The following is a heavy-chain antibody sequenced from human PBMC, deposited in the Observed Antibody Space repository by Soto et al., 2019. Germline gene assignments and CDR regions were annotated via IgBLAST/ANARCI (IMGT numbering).Heavy chain of an antibody. Sequence: QVQLVESGGGVVQPGGSLRLSCEASGFTFRDYGFHWVRQAPGKGLEWVAVIYYDGSGSDYEDSVRGGFVFSRYISTSTLYVQMNSLRAEDMAVYYCVIDYCSGGTCYGGYWGQGTLVTVSS. CDR3: VIDYCSGGTCYGGY. CDR2: IYYDGSGS. V-gene: IGHV3-33*01. D-gene: IGHD2-15*01. CDR1: GFTFRDYG. J-gene: IGHJ4*02.